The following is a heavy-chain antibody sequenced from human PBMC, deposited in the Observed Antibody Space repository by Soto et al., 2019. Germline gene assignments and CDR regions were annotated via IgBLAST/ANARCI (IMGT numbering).Heavy chain of an antibody. CDR2: ISPKTGGA. Sequence: QVQLVQSGAEVRKPGASVTVSCTAGGYTFSDYYIQWVRQAPGQGLEYMGWISPKTGGAASAQKFRGRVTMTRDTPVNLANFHLRSLKSDDTAVSFGARFNSRLRFHLDSRGEGTLVTVAS. V-gene: IGHV1-2*02. CDR3: ARFNSRLRFHLDS. CDR1: GYTFSDYY. J-gene: IGHJ4*02. D-gene: IGHD6-13*01.